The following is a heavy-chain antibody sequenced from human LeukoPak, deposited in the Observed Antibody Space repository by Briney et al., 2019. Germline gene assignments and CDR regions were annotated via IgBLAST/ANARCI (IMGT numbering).Heavy chain of an antibody. CDR1: GFTVSSNY. J-gene: IGHJ4*02. D-gene: IGHD3-22*01. V-gene: IGHV3-66*01. CDR3: ARDSRRGYDSSGYNFDY. CDR2: IYSGGST. Sequence: PGGSLRLFCAASGFTVSSNYMNWVRQAPGKGLEWVSVIYSGGSTHYADSVKGRFTISRDNSKNTLYLQMNSLRAEDTAVYCARDSRRGYDSSGYNFDYWGQGTLVTVSS.